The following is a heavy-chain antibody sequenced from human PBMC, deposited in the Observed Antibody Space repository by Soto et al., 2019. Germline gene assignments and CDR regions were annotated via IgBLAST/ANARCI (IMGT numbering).Heavy chain of an antibody. Sequence: SETLSLTCTVSGGSINDYYWSWIRQPPGKGLEWIGYIYYIGSTIYNPFFRSRVTISVDTSKDQFSLKLSSVTAADTAVYYCARQGGYDYFDYWGQGALVTVSS. J-gene: IGHJ4*01. D-gene: IGHD5-12*01. CDR3: ARQGGYDYFDY. V-gene: IGHV4-59*08. CDR2: IYYIGST. CDR1: GGSINDYY.